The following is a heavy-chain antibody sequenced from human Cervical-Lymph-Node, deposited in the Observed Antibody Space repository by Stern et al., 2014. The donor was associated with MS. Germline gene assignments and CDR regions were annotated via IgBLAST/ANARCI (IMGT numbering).Heavy chain of an antibody. CDR1: GFTFSYHA. D-gene: IGHD5-12*01. CDR2: ISYDGSDK. Sequence: VQLVESGGGVVQPGRSLRLSCAASGFTFSYHAMHWVRQAPGQGLEWVAVISYDGSDKNDADSVKGRFTISRDNSRNTLYLQMNSLRVDDTAVYYCARGGAVATSDYYFDYWGQGILVTVSS. CDR3: ARGGAVATSDYYFDY. J-gene: IGHJ4*02. V-gene: IGHV3-30*01.